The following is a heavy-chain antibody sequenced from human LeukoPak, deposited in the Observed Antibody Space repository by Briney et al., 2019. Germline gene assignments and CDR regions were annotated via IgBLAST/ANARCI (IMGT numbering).Heavy chain of an antibody. CDR3: GRVGDYFDNNGYSLDAVDA. Sequence: PGGSLRPSCGASGFSFRDHYMDWVRQPPGKGLEWVGRIRTKPKSYTTDYAASVKGRFTISRDDSKNLLYLQMNSLKTEDTAVYYCGRVGDYFDNNGYSLDAVDAWGRGTMVTVSS. CDR2: IRTKPKSYTT. J-gene: IGHJ3*01. D-gene: IGHD3-22*01. CDR1: GFSFRDHY. V-gene: IGHV3-72*01.